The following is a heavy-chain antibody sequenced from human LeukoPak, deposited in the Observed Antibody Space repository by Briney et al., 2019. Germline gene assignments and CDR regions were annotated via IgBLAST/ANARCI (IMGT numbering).Heavy chain of an antibody. D-gene: IGHD7-27*01. CDR3: ARLLTGIYLSGAFDI. CDR2: IIPIFGTA. CDR1: GGTFSSYA. J-gene: IGHJ3*02. Sequence: SVKVSCKASGGTFSSYAISWVRQAPGQGLEWMGGIIPIFGTANYAQKFQGRVTITTDESTSTAYMELSSLRSEDTAVYYCARLLTGIYLSGAFDIWGQGTMVTVSS. V-gene: IGHV1-69*05.